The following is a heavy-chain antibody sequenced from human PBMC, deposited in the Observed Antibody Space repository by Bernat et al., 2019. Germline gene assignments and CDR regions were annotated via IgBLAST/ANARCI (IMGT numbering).Heavy chain of an antibody. D-gene: IGHD7-27*01. Sequence: EVQLVESGGGLVQPGGSLRLSCAASGFTFSSYDMHWVRQATGKGLEWVSAIGTAGDTYYPGSVKGRFTISRENAKNSLYLHMNSLRAGDTAVYYCARGAGDYWYFDLWGRGTLVTVSS. V-gene: IGHV3-13*04. J-gene: IGHJ2*01. CDR2: IGTAGDT. CDR1: GFTFSSYD. CDR3: ARGAGDYWYFDL.